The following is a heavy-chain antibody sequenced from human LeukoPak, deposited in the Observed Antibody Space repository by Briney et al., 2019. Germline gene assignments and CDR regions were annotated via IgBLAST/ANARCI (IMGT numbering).Heavy chain of an antibody. Sequence: SETLSLTCAVSGDSITSSTSYWGWFRQPPGKGLEWIGNIYYSGNTYYNPSLKSRVAISVDTSKNQFSLKLSSVTAADTAVYYCARKEGSSSWPFDYWGQGTLVTVSS. CDR3: ARKEGSSSWPFDY. D-gene: IGHD6-13*01. V-gene: IGHV4-39*07. CDR1: GDSITSSTSY. J-gene: IGHJ4*02. CDR2: IYYSGNT.